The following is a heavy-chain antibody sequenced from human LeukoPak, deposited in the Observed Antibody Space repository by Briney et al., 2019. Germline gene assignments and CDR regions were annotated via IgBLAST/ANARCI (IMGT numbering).Heavy chain of an antibody. CDR1: GSSFSNAW. J-gene: IGHJ4*02. Sequence: GGSLRLSCATSGSSFSNAWMTWVRQAPGKGLEWVGRIKSKSDGGTTDYAAPVKGRFTISRDDSKNTMYLQMNSLKTEDTAVYYCTPGVQSWLNYWGQGTLVTVSS. CDR2: IKSKSDGGTT. CDR3: TPGVQSWLNY. V-gene: IGHV3-15*05. D-gene: IGHD3-22*01.